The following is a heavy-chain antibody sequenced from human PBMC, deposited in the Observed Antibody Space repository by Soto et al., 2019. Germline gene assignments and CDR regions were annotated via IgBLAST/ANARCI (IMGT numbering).Heavy chain of an antibody. CDR1: GGTFSSYA. Sequence: SVKVSCKASGGTFSSYAISWVRQAPGQGLEWMGGIIPIFATANYAQKFQGRVTITADESTSTAYMELSSLRSEDTAVYYCVTGETSGYYYGMDVWGRGTTVTVSS. D-gene: IGHD1-26*01. CDR3: VTGETSGYYYGMDV. V-gene: IGHV1-69*13. CDR2: IIPIFATA. J-gene: IGHJ6*02.